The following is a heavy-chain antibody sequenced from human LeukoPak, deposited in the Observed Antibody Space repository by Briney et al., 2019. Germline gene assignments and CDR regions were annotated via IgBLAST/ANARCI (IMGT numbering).Heavy chain of an antibody. J-gene: IGHJ4*02. CDR2: ISSSSSYI. CDR1: GFTLSSYA. CDR3: AKDARRTFGLSSGLYRGSYYFDY. D-gene: IGHD6-19*01. V-gene: IGHV3-21*01. Sequence: KAGGSLRLSCAASGFTLSSYAMSWVRQAPGKGLEWVSSISSSSSYIYYADSVKGRFTISKDNSKNTLFLQMNSLRPEDTAVYYCAKDARRTFGLSSGLYRGSYYFDYWGQGTLVTVSS.